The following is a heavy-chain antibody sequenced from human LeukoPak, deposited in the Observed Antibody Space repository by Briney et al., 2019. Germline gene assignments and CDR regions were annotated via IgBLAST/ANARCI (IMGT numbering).Heavy chain of an antibody. Sequence: PSETLSLTCTVSGGSISSGGYYWSWIRQPPGKGLEWIGEINHSGSTNYNPSLKSRVTISVDTSKNQFSLKLSSVTAADTAVYYCARLPFIAVGAFDIWGQGTMVTVSS. J-gene: IGHJ3*02. CDR1: GGSISSGGYY. CDR3: ARLPFIAVGAFDI. V-gene: IGHV4-61*08. CDR2: INHSGST. D-gene: IGHD6-19*01.